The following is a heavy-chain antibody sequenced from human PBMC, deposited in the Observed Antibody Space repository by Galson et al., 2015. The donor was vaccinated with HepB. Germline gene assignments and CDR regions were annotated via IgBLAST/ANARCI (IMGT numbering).Heavy chain of an antibody. V-gene: IGHV3-30*04. D-gene: IGHD1-26*01. Sequence: SLRLSCAASGFTFSSHPMHWVRQAPGKGLEWVSVISYDGSNKYYADSVKGRFTISRDNSENTLFLQMSSLRGEDTALYYCARDHIYTGSYYGAFDIWGQGTMVTVSS. CDR3: ARDHIYTGSYYGAFDI. J-gene: IGHJ3*02. CDR1: GFTFSSHP. CDR2: ISYDGSNK.